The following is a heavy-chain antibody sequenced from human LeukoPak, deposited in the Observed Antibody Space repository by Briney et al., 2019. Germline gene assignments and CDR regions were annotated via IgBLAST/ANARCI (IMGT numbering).Heavy chain of an antibody. J-gene: IGHJ4*02. V-gene: IGHV3-23*01. CDR1: GFPFSVYG. CDR3: AKMGSSGWFFDY. D-gene: IGHD6-19*01. CDR2: TSNSGGST. Sequence: GGALRLSCAASGFPFSVYGMTWVRQAPGKGLEWVSATSNSGGSTYYADALNGRFTISRDNSKNTLDLQMNSLGAEDSAVYYCAKMGSSGWFFDYWGQGTLVTVSS.